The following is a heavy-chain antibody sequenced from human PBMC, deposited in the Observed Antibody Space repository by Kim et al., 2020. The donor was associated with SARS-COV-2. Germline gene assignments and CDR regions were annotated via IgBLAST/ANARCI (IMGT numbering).Heavy chain of an antibody. CDR1: GGSISSGSYY. Sequence: SETLSLTCTVSGGSISSGSYYWSWIRQPAGKGLEWIGRIYTSGSTNYNPSLKSRVTISVDTSKNQFSLKLSSVTAADTAVYYCARGAVAGRGYYFDYWGQGTLVTVSS. V-gene: IGHV4-61*02. D-gene: IGHD2-15*01. J-gene: IGHJ4*02. CDR2: IYTSGST. CDR3: ARGAVAGRGYYFDY.